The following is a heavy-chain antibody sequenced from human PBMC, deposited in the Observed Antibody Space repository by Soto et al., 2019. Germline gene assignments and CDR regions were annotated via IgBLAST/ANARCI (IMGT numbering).Heavy chain of an antibody. V-gene: IGHV6-1*01. D-gene: IGHD3-3*01. Sequence: PSQTLSLTCAISGDSVSSNSAAWNWIRQSPSRGLEWLGRTYYRSKWYNDYAVSVKSRITINPDTSKNQFSLQLNSVTPEDTAVYYCARDLRVSPSALYDFWSGEPYFDLWGRGTLVTVSS. CDR1: GDSVSSNSAA. CDR3: ARDLRVSPSALYDFWSGEPYFDL. CDR2: TYYRSKWYN. J-gene: IGHJ2*01.